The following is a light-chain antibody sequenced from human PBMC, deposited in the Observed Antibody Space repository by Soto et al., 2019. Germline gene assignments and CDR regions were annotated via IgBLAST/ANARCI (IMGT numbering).Light chain of an antibody. CDR1: SSDVGGYKY. CDR3: FSYTSSTAYV. CDR2: EVS. V-gene: IGLV2-14*01. J-gene: IGLJ1*01. Sequence: QSALTQPASVCGSPGQSITISCTGTSSDVGGYKYVSWYQLHPGKAPKLMIYEVSNRPSGISNRFSASKSGNTASLTISGLQAEDEADYYCFSYTSSTAYVFGTGTQLTVL.